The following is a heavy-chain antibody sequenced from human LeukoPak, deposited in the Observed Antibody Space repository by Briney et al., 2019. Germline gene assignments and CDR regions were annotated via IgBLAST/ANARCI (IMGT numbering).Heavy chain of an antibody. CDR3: ARDLNHGYYDSSGYFDY. D-gene: IGHD3-22*01. CDR2: NSAYNGNT. CDR1: GYTFTSYG. J-gene: IGHJ4*02. V-gene: IGHV1-18*01. Sequence: ASVKVSCKASGYTFTSYGISWVRQAPGQGLEWMGWNSAYNGNTDYAQKLQGRVTMTTDTSTSTAYMELRSLRSDDTAVYYCARDLNHGYYDSSGYFDYWGQGTLVTVSS.